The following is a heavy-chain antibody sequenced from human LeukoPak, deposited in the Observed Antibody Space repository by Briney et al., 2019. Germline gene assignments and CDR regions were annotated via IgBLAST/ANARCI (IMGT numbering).Heavy chain of an antibody. CDR1: GGSIFNNY. J-gene: IGHJ3*01. V-gene: IGHV4-59*08. D-gene: IGHD6-19*01. CDR3: ARRTAVAHTFAFDF. Sequence: SETLSLTCTVSGGSIFNNYWNWIRQPPGEGLEWIGYIYYSGSTNYNPSLKSRVTISVDTSKNQFSLNMSSVTAADTAVYYCARRTAVAHTFAFDFWGHGTLVTVSS. CDR2: IYYSGST.